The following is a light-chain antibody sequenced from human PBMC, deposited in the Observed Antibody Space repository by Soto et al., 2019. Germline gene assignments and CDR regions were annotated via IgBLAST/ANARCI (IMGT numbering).Light chain of an antibody. V-gene: IGKV3-20*01. CDR1: QSVGSTY. J-gene: IGKJ3*01. CDR3: QQYGTSPLT. CDR2: GVS. Sequence: EIVLTQSPGTLSLSPGERATLSCRASQSVGSTYLAWYQQKPGQAPKLLIYGVSSRAIGIPDRFSGSGSGTDLTFTISRLEPEDFAVYYCQQYGTSPLTFGPGTKVDI.